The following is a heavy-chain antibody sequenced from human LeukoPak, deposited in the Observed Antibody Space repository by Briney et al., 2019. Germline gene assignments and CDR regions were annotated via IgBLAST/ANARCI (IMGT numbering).Heavy chain of an antibody. Sequence: GGSLRLSCAASGFTFSAYWMSWVRQAPGKGLEWVANIKQDGSEKYYVDSVKGRFTISRDNTKNTLYLQMNSLRAEDTAVYYCASGVTIWLGNAFDIWGQGTMVTVS. J-gene: IGHJ3*02. D-gene: IGHD3-3*01. CDR3: ASGVTIWLGNAFDI. CDR1: GFTFSAYW. CDR2: IKQDGSEK. V-gene: IGHV3-7*01.